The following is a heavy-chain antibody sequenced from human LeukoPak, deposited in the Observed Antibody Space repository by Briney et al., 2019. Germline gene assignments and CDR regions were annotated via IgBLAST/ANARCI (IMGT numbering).Heavy chain of an antibody. CDR1: GGSISSYY. D-gene: IGHD5-18*01. CDR3: ARDKGYSYGTDP. CDR2: IYNSENT. Sequence: PSETLSLTCIVSGGSISSYYWSWIRQPPGKGLEWIGYIYNSENTNYNPSLKSRVTISVDTSKNQFSLKLSSVTAADTAVYYCARDKGYSYGTDPWGQGTPVTVSS. V-gene: IGHV4-59*01. J-gene: IGHJ5*02.